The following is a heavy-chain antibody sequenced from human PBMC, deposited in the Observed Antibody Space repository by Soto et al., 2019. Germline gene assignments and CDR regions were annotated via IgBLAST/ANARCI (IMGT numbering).Heavy chain of an antibody. Sequence: GGSLRLSCAASGFTFSSYWMSWVRQAPGKGLEWVANIKQDGNNKYYADFVKGRFTISRDNSKNTLYLQMNSLRVEDTAVYYCARSQGEQQLVDAFDIWGQGTMVTVSS. D-gene: IGHD2-15*01. CDR1: GFTFSSYW. J-gene: IGHJ3*02. CDR2: IKQDGNNK. V-gene: IGHV3-7*01. CDR3: ARSQGEQQLVDAFDI.